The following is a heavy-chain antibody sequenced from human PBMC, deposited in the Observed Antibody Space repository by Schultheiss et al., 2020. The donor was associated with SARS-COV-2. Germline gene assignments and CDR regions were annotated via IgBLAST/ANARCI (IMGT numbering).Heavy chain of an antibody. V-gene: IGHV1-69*13. CDR1: GGTFSSYA. CDR3: ARGVEMATSDTLDY. Sequence: SVKVSCKASGGTFSSYAISWVRQAPGQGLEWMGGIIPIFGTANYAQKFQGRVTITADESTSTAYMELSSLRSEDTAVYYCARGVEMATSDTLDYWGQGTLVTGSS. D-gene: IGHD5-24*01. CDR2: IIPIFGTA. J-gene: IGHJ4*02.